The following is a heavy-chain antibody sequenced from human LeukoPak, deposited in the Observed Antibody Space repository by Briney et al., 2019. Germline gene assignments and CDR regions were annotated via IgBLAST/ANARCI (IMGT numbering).Heavy chain of an antibody. J-gene: IGHJ4*02. CDR2: IFPGDSDT. V-gene: IGHV5-51*01. D-gene: IGHD1-20*01. CDR1: GYSFTSYW. CDR3: ARQLNWNVDY. Sequence: GESLKISCKGSGYSFTSYWFGRVRQMPGKGLEWMGIIFPGDSDTRYSPSFQGQVTISADKSISTAYLQWSSLKASDTAMYYCARQLNWNVDYWGQGTLVTVSS.